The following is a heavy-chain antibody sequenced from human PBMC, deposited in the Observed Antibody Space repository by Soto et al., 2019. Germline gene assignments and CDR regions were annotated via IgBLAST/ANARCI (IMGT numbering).Heavy chain of an antibody. V-gene: IGHV1-69*06. D-gene: IGHD5-12*01. CDR2: IVAILERV. CDR1: GGIFNSYA. Sequence: SVKVSCKVSGGIFNSYALSWVRQAPGQGLEWVGGIVAILERVKTAQRFLGRVTITAETSTSTVYMELSSLRSEDTAVYYCARDQEEMATMYYWGQGTLVTVSS. CDR3: ARDQEEMATMYY. J-gene: IGHJ4*02.